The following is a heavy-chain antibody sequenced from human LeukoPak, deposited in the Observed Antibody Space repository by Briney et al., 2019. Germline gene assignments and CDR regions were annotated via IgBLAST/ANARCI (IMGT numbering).Heavy chain of an antibody. J-gene: IGHJ4*02. CDR1: GYSFTSYW. Sequence: GESLKISCKGSGYSFTSYWIGWVHQMPGKGLEWMGIIYPGDSDTRYSPSFQGQVTISADKSISTAYLQWSSLKASDTAMYYCARLEYCSGGSCYGFSYFDYWGQGTLVTVSS. CDR3: ARLEYCSGGSCYGFSYFDY. D-gene: IGHD2-15*01. V-gene: IGHV5-51*07. CDR2: IYPGDSDT.